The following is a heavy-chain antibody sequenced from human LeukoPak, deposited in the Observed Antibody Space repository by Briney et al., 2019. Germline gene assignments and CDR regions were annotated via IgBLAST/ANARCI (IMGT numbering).Heavy chain of an antibody. Sequence: PSETLSLTCTVSGGSISSSSYYWGWIRQPPGKGLEWIGSIYYSGSTYYNPSLKSRVTISVDTSKNQFSLKLNSVTAADTAVYYCARDQPIAVAGGDAFGIWGQGTMVTVSS. D-gene: IGHD6-19*01. CDR1: GGSISSSSYY. J-gene: IGHJ3*02. CDR3: ARDQPIAVAGGDAFGI. V-gene: IGHV4-39*07. CDR2: IYYSGST.